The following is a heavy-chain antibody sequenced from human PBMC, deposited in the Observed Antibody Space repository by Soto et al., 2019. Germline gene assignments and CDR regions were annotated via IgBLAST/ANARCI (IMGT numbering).Heavy chain of an antibody. CDR3: ARDDALRETSGYFYLDY. J-gene: IGHJ4*02. V-gene: IGHV1-69*06. D-gene: IGHD3-22*01. CDR1: EGTFNNYA. CDR2: IIPLFDAV. Sequence: QVQLVQSGAEVKKPGSSMRVSCKTSEGTFNNYAISWVRQAPGQGLEWMGGIIPLFDAVKYAQKFQGRVTITADKSTSTAYMELHTLTSEDTAVYYCARDDALRETSGYFYLDYWGQGTPVTVTS.